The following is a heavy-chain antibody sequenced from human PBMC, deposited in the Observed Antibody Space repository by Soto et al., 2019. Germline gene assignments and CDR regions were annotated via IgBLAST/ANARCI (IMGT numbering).Heavy chain of an antibody. Sequence: ASVKVSCKASGYTFINNAITWVRQAPGQGLEWMGWISTENGNTNYAQSLQGRVILTRDRSTNTAYMELRSLRPEDTATYYCARDSSSGTFDNWGQGALVTASS. J-gene: IGHJ4*02. CDR2: ISTENGNT. CDR1: GYTFINNA. CDR3: ARDSSSGTFDN. V-gene: IGHV1-18*04. D-gene: IGHD3-22*01.